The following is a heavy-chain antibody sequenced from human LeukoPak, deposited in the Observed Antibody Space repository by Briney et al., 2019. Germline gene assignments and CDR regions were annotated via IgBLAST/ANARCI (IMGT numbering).Heavy chain of an antibody. CDR3: ARGTVAGYFDY. CDR2: SGST. V-gene: IGHV4-38-2*02. CDR1: GYSICSGYY. D-gene: IGHD6-19*01. J-gene: IGHJ4*02. Sequence: PSETLSLTCTVSGYSICSGYYWGWIRQPPGKGLEWIGSGSTYYNPSLKSRVTISVDTSKNQFSLKLSSVTAADTAAYYCARGTVAGYFDYWGQGTLVTVSS.